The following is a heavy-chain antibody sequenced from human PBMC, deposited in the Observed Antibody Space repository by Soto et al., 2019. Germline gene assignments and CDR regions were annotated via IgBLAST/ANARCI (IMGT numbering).Heavy chain of an antibody. J-gene: IGHJ4*02. Sequence: PGGSLRLSCAASGFTFSSYAMSWVRQAPGKGLEWVSAISGSGGSTYYADSVKGRFTISRDNSKNTLYLQMNSLRAEDTAVYYCAKDDDYYDSSGYYLPFDYWGQGPLVTVSS. CDR3: AKDDDYYDSSGYYLPFDY. V-gene: IGHV3-23*01. D-gene: IGHD3-22*01. CDR1: GFTFSSYA. CDR2: ISGSGGST.